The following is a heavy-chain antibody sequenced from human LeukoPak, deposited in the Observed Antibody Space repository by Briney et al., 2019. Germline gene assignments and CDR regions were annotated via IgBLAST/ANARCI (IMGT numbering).Heavy chain of an antibody. CDR1: GYTFTSYG. D-gene: IGHD2-2*01. CDR2: ISAYNGNT. CDR3: ARVRSTSIYYYGMDV. J-gene: IGHJ6*02. Sequence: ASVKVSCKASGYTFTSYGISWVRQAPGQGLEWMGWISAYNGNTNYAQKLQGRVTMTTDTSTGTAYMELRSLRSDDTAVYYCARVRSTSIYYYGMDVWGQGTTVTVSS. V-gene: IGHV1-18*01.